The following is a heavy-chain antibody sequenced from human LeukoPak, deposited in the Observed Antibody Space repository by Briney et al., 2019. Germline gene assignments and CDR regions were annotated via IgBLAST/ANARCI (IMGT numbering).Heavy chain of an antibody. D-gene: IGHD4-23*01. CDR3: AKLLSNSGRFLY. V-gene: IGHV3-23*01. Sequence: GGSLRLSCAASGFTVSSNYMSWVRQAPGKGLEWVSAISGSGGSTYYADSVKGRFTISRDNSKNTLYLQINSLRAEDTAVYYCAKLLSNSGRFLYWGQGTLVTVSS. J-gene: IGHJ4*02. CDR2: ISGSGGST. CDR1: GFTVSSNY.